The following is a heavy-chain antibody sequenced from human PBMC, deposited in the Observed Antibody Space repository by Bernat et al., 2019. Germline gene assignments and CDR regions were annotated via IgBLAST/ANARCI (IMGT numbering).Heavy chain of an antibody. CDR2: ISGSGGST. J-gene: IGHJ6*02. Sequence: EVQLLESGGGLVQPGGSLRLSCAASGFTFSSYVMSWVRQAPGKGLEWVSAISGSGGSTYYADSVKGRFTISRDNSKNTLNLQMNSLRTEDTAVYYRAKGQGPYYCYYGMDVWGQGTTVTVSS. CDR3: AKGQGPYYCYYGMDV. V-gene: IGHV3-23*01. CDR1: GFTFSSYV.